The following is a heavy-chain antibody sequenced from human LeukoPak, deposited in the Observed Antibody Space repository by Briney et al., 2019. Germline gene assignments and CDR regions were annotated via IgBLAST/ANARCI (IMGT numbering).Heavy chain of an antibody. CDR3: SRGPIQLWVHNGVDV. Sequence: PGWSLRLSCTTPGLNFGDHAMTWVRQAPGKGLEWVGFIRSKTYRGTTEYAAPVKGRFTISRDDSKSVVYLQMNSLKSEDTAVYYCSRGPIQLWVHNGVDVWGPGTTVTVSS. CDR2: IRSKTYRGTT. J-gene: IGHJ6*02. D-gene: IGHD5-18*01. CDR1: GLNFGDHA. V-gene: IGHV3-49*04.